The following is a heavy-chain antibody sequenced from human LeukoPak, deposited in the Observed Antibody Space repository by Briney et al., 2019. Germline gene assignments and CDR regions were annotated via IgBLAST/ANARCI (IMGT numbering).Heavy chain of an antibody. CDR1: GFTFSSYW. J-gene: IGHJ4*02. Sequence: GGSLRLSCAASGFTFSSYWMHWVRQAPGKGLEWVSAISGSGGSTYYADSVKGRFTISRDNSKNTLYLQMNSLRAEDTAVYYCAKDRGRSYYYDSSGYSDYWGQGTLVTVSS. D-gene: IGHD3-22*01. CDR3: AKDRGRSYYYDSSGYSDY. CDR2: ISGSGGST. V-gene: IGHV3-23*01.